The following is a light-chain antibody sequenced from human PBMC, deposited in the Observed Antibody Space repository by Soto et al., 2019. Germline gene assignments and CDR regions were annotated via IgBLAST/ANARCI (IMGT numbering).Light chain of an antibody. V-gene: IGKV1-5*03. J-gene: IGKJ2*01. CDR3: QQYNSYPYT. CDR1: QSISSW. CDR2: KAS. Sequence: DIQMTQSPSTLSASVGDRVTITCLASQSISSWLAWYQQKPGKAPKLLIYKASSVESGVPSRFSGSESGTEFTLTISSLQPEDVATYYCQQYNSYPYTFGQGTKLEIK.